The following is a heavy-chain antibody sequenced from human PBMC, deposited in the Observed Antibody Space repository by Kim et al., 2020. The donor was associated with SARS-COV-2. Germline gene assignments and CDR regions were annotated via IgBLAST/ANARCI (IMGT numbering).Heavy chain of an antibody. V-gene: IGHV3-33*01. Sequence: GGSLRLPCAASGFTFSSYGMHWVRQAPGKGLEWVAVIWYDGSNKDYADSVKGRFTISRDNSKNTLYLQMNSLRAEDTAVYYCARDPQRGWYYFDYWGQGTLVTVSS. CDR1: GFTFSSYG. CDR3: ARDPQRGWYYFDY. J-gene: IGHJ4*02. CDR2: IWYDGSNK.